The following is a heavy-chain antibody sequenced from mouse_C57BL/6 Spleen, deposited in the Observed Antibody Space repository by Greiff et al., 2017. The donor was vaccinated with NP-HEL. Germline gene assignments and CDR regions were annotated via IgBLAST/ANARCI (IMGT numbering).Heavy chain of an antibody. D-gene: IGHD1-1*01. V-gene: IGHV3-6*01. CDR2: ISYDGSN. CDR3: ARKVATVVDYYAMDY. J-gene: IGHJ4*01. CDR1: GYSITSGYY. Sequence: VQLQQSGPGLVKPSQSLSLTCSVTGYSITSGYYWNWIRQFPGNKLEWMGYISYDGSNNYNPSLKNRISITRDTSKNQFFLKLNSVTTEDTATYYCARKVATVVDYYAMDYWGQGTSVTVSS.